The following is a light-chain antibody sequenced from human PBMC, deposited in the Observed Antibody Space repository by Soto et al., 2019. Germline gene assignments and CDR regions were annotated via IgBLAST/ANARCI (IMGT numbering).Light chain of an antibody. V-gene: IGKV3-20*01. CDR3: QQYGSSPYT. J-gene: IGKJ2*01. Sequence: VLTQSPGTLSLSPGERATLSCRASQSVNSNYLAWYQQQPGRAPRLLVYGASRRPGGIPDRFSGSGSGTDFTLTISRLEPEDFAVYFCQQYGSSPYTFGQGTKLEIK. CDR1: QSVNSNY. CDR2: GAS.